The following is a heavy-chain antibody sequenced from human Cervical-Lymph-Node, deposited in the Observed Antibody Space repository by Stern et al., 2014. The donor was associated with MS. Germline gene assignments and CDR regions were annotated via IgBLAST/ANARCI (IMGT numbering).Heavy chain of an antibody. V-gene: IGHV1-69*09. CDR1: GGPFSSYT. CDR3: ARDQLDGLDV. D-gene: IGHD1-1*01. Sequence: QVQLVQSGAEVKKPGSSVRVSCKASGGPFSSYTIHWIRQAPGEGLEWLGSVNARIGITNYAQKFQGRVSITASKSTGTAYMDLSSLTSDDTAIYFCARDQLDGLDVWGHGTPVIVSS. CDR2: VNARIGIT. J-gene: IGHJ6*02.